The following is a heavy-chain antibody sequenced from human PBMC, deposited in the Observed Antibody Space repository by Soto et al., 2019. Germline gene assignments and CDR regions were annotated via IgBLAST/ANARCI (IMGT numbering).Heavy chain of an antibody. D-gene: IGHD5-12*01. V-gene: IGHV4-31*03. CDR3: ARDMWVATGPGTHYFDC. J-gene: IGHJ4*02. CDR2: IYYSGGT. CDR1: GDSISSGGYY. Sequence: QVQLQESGPGPVKPSQTLSLTCTVSGDSISSGGYYWSWIRQHPGKGLEWIGYIYYSGGTYYNPSLKSRVTMSVDTSNNQFSLKLSSVTAADTAVYFCARDMWVATGPGTHYFDCWGQGTLVTVSS.